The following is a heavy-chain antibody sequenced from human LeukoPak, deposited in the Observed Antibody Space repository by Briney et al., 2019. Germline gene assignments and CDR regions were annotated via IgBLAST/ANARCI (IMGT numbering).Heavy chain of an antibody. CDR3: ARDPEMATINYYYYYMDV. Sequence: GGSLRLSCAASGFTFSSYWMSWVRQAPGKGLEWVANIKRDGSEKYYVDSVKGRFTISRDNAKNSLYLQMNSLRAEDTAVYYCARDPEMATINYYYYYMDVWGKGTTVTVSS. D-gene: IGHD5-24*01. CDR1: GFTFSSYW. J-gene: IGHJ6*03. V-gene: IGHV3-7*01. CDR2: IKRDGSEK.